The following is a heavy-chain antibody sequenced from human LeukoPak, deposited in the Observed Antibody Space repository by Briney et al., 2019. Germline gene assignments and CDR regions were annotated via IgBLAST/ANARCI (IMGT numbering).Heavy chain of an antibody. Sequence: PGGSLRLSCAASGFTFSNYAMTWIRQAPGKGLEWVSAITGGATDTNYADSVRGRFIISRDDSKNTLYLQISSLRADDTAVYYCAKGAGYATTWRFDSWGQGTLVAVSS. D-gene: IGHD1-26*01. J-gene: IGHJ4*02. CDR2: ITGGATDT. CDR1: GFTFSNYA. CDR3: AKGAGYATTWRFDS. V-gene: IGHV3-23*01.